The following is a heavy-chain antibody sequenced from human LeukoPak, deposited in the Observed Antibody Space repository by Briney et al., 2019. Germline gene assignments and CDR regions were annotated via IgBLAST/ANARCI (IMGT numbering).Heavy chain of an antibody. Sequence: ASVKVSCKASGYTFTSYDINWVHQATGQGLEWMGWMNPNSGNTGYAQKFQGRVTMTRNTSISTAYMELSSLRSEDTAVYYCASLHSSSWYSWGYYYYGMDVWGQGTTVTVSS. CDR3: ASLHSSSWYSWGYYYYGMDV. CDR2: MNPNSGNT. V-gene: IGHV1-8*01. D-gene: IGHD6-13*01. CDR1: GYTFTSYD. J-gene: IGHJ6*02.